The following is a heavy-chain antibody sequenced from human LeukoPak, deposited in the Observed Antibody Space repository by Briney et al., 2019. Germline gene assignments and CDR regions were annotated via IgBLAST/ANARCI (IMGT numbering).Heavy chain of an antibody. CDR1: GGSLSSYY. J-gene: IGHJ5*02. CDR2: IYYSGST. D-gene: IGHD2-15*01. CDR3: ARVGARGYCSGGSCPRWFDP. V-gene: IGHV4-59*01. Sequence: SETLSLTCTVSGGSLSSYYWSWIRQPPGKGLEWIGYIYYSGSTNYNPSLKSRVTISVDTSKNQFSLKLSSVTAADTAVYYCARVGARGYCSGGSCPRWFDPWGQGTLVTVSS.